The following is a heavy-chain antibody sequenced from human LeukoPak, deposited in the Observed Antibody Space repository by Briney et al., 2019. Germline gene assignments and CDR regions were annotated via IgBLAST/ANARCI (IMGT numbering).Heavy chain of an antibody. CDR2: ISGSGGFT. V-gene: IGHV3-23*01. J-gene: IGHJ4*02. CDR3: AHGGFSGYGSGKYEY. D-gene: IGHD3-10*01. Sequence: GGSLRLSCEGSGFPVSANYLTWVRQAPGRGLEWVSAISGSGGFTYYAASVKGRFTISRDNSKNTLYLQMNSLRAEDTAVYYCAHGGFSGYGSGKYEYWGQGTLVTVSS. CDR1: GFPVSANY.